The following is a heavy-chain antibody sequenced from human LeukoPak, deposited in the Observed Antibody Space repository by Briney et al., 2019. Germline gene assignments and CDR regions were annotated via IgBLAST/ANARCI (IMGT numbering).Heavy chain of an antibody. V-gene: IGHV3-23*01. J-gene: IGHJ4*02. CDR2: ITGRGGGT. CDR1: GFTFSTYA. CDR3: AKLMEWDRSGYYGY. Sequence: GGSLRLSCAASGFTFSTYAMTWVRQAPGKGLDWVSAITGRGGGTYYADSVKGRFTISRDNSKNTLYLQMNSLRAEDTAVYYCAKLMEWDRSGYYGYWGQGTLVTVSS. D-gene: IGHD3-22*01.